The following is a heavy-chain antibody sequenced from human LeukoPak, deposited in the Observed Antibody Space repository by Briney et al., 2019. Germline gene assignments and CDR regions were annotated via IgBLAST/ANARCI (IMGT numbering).Heavy chain of an antibody. V-gene: IGHV4-39*07. CDR2: IYYSGST. CDR1: GGSISSSSYY. D-gene: IGHD5-12*01. CDR3: AGGVVWWLPFDY. Sequence: SETLSLTCTVSGGSISSSSYYWGWIRQPPGKGLEWIGSIYYSGSTYYNPSLKSRVTISVDTSKNQFSLKLSSVTAADTAVYYCAGGVVWWLPFDYWGQGTLVTVSS. J-gene: IGHJ4*02.